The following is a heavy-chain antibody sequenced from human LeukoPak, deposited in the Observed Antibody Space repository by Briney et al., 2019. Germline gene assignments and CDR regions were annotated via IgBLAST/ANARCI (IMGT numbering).Heavy chain of an antibody. D-gene: IGHD1-1*01. CDR2: ISSGGSYI. J-gene: IGHJ4*02. Sequence: PGGSLRLSCAASGFTFSSYNVDWVRQAPGKGLEWVSSISSGGSYIYYADSVMGRFTISRGNAKNSLYLQMNTLRAEDTAVYYCAKGSGVQVWSSLDYWGQGTLVTVSS. CDR1: GFTFSSYN. V-gene: IGHV3-21*01. CDR3: AKGSGVQVWSSLDY.